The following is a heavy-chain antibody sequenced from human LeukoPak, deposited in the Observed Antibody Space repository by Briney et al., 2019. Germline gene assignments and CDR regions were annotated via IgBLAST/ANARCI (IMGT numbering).Heavy chain of an antibody. CDR3: AKISGSGYYPDY. J-gene: IGHJ4*02. CDR1: GFTFSSYA. CDR2: ISGSGGST. D-gene: IGHD3-22*01. V-gene: IGHV3-23*01. Sequence: GGSLRLSCAASGFTFSSYAMSWVRQAPGRGLEWVSAISGSGGSTYYADSVKGRFTISRDNSRDTLYLQMNSLRAEDTAVYYCAKISGSGYYPDYWGQGTLVTVSS.